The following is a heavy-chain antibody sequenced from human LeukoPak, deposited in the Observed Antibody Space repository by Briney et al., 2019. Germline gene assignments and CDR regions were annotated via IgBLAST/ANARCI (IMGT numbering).Heavy chain of an antibody. Sequence: SETLSLTCTVSGGSISSSSYYWGWIRQPPGKGLEWIVSIYYSGSTYYNPSLKSRVTISVDTSKNQFSLKLSSVTAADTAVYYCARHDYGDYVSPYYFDYWGQGTLVTVSS. CDR2: IYYSGST. CDR3: ARHDYGDYVSPYYFDY. D-gene: IGHD4-17*01. V-gene: IGHV4-39*01. J-gene: IGHJ4*02. CDR1: GGSISSSSYY.